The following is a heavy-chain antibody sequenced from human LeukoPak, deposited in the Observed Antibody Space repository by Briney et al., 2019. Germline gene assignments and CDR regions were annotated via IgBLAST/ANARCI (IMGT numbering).Heavy chain of an antibody. J-gene: IGHJ6*02. D-gene: IGHD1-26*01. CDR1: GFTFSSYA. Sequence: QTGGSLRLSCAASGFTFSSYAMHWVRQAPGRGLEWVSVVSYDESDKYYADSVKGRFVVSRDNSKNTLYLQMNSLRVEDTAIYYCARVVGPTYYYFYGMDVWGQGTTVTVSS. CDR3: ARVVGPTYYYFYGMDV. V-gene: IGHV3-30*09. CDR2: VSYDESDK.